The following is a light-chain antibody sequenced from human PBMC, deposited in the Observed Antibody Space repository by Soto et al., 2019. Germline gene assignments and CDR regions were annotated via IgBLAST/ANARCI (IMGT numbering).Light chain of an antibody. CDR2: EVS. V-gene: IGLV2-23*02. CDR1: SSDVGPYNL. CDR3: CSYAGRNTFV. Sequence: QSALTQSASVSGSPGQSITISCTGTSSDVGPYNLVSWYQQHPGKAPKLIIYEVSERPSGVSNRFSGSKSGNTASLTISGIQADDEADYYCCSYAGRNTFVFGLGTKLTVL. J-gene: IGLJ1*01.